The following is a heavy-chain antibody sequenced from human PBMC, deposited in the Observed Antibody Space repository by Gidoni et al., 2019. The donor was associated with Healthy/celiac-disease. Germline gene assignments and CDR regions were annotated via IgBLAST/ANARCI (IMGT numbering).Heavy chain of an antibody. CDR2: IRSKAYGGTT. CDR3: TRDHCSSTSCHYSPGDYYYYYGMDV. Sequence: VGFIRSKAYGGTTEYAASVKGRFTISRDDSKSIAYLQMNSLKTEDTAVYYCTRDHCSSTSCHYSPGDYYYYYGMDVWGQGTTVTVSS. J-gene: IGHJ6*02. D-gene: IGHD2-2*01. V-gene: IGHV3-49*02.